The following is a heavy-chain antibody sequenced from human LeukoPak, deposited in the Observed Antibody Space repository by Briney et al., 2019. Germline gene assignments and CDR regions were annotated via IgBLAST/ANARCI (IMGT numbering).Heavy chain of an antibody. V-gene: IGHV7-4-1*02. Sequence: ASVKVSCKASGYTFTSYAMNWVRQAPEQGLEWMGWFNTNTGNPTYAQGFTGRFVFSLDISVTTAYLQISSLKAEDTAVYYCAREVAPGGFDYWGQGTLVTVSS. J-gene: IGHJ4*02. CDR2: FNTNTGNP. D-gene: IGHD4-23*01. CDR3: AREVAPGGFDY. CDR1: GYTFTSYA.